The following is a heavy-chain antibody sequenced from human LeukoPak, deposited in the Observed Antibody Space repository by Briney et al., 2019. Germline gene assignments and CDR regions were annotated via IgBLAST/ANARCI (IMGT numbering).Heavy chain of an antibody. D-gene: IGHD2-2*01. CDR3: ATVVPAAILGAHDY. Sequence: GGSLRLSCAASGFTFSSYWMHWVRQAPGKGLVWVSRINSDGSSTSYADSVKGRFTISRDNAKNTLYLQMNSLRAEDTAVYYCATVVPAAILGAHDYWGQGTLVTVSS. V-gene: IGHV3-74*01. CDR2: INSDGSST. J-gene: IGHJ4*02. CDR1: GFTFSSYW.